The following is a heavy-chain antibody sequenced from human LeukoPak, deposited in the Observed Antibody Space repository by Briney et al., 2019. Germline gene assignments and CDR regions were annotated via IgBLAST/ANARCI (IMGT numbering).Heavy chain of an antibody. CDR2: IHYSGST. V-gene: IGHV4-59*08. D-gene: IGHD5-18*01. J-gene: IGHJ4*02. Sequence: SETLSLTCTVSGGSINSYYWSWIRQPPGRGLEWIGSIHYSGSTSYNPSLRSRVTISVDKSKNQFSLKLSSVTAADTAVYYCAGIRGYSYAAGYWGQGTLVTVSS. CDR3: AGIRGYSYAAGY. CDR1: GGSINSYY.